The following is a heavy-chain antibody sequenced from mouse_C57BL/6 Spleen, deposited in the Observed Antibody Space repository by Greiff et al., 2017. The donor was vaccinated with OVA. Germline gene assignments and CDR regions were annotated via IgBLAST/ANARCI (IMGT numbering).Heavy chain of an antibody. CDR2: IDPSDSYT. D-gene: IGHD2-3*01. V-gene: IGHV1-69*01. J-gene: IGHJ2*01. Sequence: VQLQQPGAELVMPGASVKLSCKASGYTFTSYWMHWVKQRPGQGLEWIGEIDPSDSYTNYNQKFKGKSTLTVDKSSSTAYMQLSSLTSEDSAVYYCARSGDGEYYFDYWGQGTTLTVSS. CDR3: ARSGDGEYYFDY. CDR1: GYTFTSYW.